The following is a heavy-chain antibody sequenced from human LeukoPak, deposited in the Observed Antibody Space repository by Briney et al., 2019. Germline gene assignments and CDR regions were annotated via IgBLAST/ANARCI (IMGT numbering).Heavy chain of an antibody. V-gene: IGHV3-7*01. CDR1: GFIFSTYW. CDR2: IKQDGSET. Sequence: GGSLRLSCTASGFIFSTYWRTWVRQAPGKGLEWVDNIKQDGSETYYVHPEKGRFTISRHNAKNSLYLQMHILGAEDTAVYYSRGGGTTVGLFDYWGPGTLVTLSS. CDR3: RGGGTTVGLFDY. D-gene: IGHD1-1*01. J-gene: IGHJ4*02.